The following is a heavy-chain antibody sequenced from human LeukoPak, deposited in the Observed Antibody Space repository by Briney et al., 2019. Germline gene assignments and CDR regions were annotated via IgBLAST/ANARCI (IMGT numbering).Heavy chain of an antibody. V-gene: IGHV3-23*01. CDR3: AXXRYYDSSLYYFDY. J-gene: IGHJ4*02. CDR1: GFTFSSYA. D-gene: IGHD3-22*01. Sequence: GGSLRLSCAASGFTFSSYAMSWVRQAPGKGLEWVSAISGSGGSTYYADSVKGRFTISRDNSKNTLYLQMNSLRAEDTAVYYCAXXRYYDSSLYYFDYWGQGTLVTVSS. CDR2: ISGSGGST.